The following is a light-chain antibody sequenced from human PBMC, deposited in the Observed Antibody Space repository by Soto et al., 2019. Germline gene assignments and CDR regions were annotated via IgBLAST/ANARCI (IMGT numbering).Light chain of an antibody. CDR2: DTS. J-gene: IGKJ4*01. CDR1: QGISSY. V-gene: IGKV1-33*01. Sequence: DIQMTQSPSSLSASVGDSVTITCQATQGISSYVNWYQQQRDRAPKILIYDTSKLEPGVPSRFSGSRSGTHFTFTITSLQPEDFATYFCQQYADVPLTFGGGTKVDIK. CDR3: QQYADVPLT.